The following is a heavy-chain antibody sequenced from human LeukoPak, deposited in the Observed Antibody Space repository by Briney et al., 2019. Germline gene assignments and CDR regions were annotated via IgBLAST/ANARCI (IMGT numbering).Heavy chain of an antibody. Sequence: SETLSLTCTVSGGSISSYYWSWIRQPPGKGLEWIGTISYSGSTYYNPSLKSRVTIFVDTSKNQFSLKLSSVTAADTAVYYCARHPLGSGRGVLATGRFDFWGQGRKVSVSS. V-gene: IGHV4-39*01. J-gene: IGHJ3*01. CDR3: ARHPLGSGRGVLATGRFDF. CDR2: ISYSGST. D-gene: IGHD3-10*01. CDR1: GGSISSYY.